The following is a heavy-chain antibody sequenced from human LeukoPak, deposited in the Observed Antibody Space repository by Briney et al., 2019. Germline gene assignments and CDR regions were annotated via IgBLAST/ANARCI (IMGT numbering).Heavy chain of an antibody. J-gene: IGHJ4*02. D-gene: IGHD1-26*01. V-gene: IGHV5-51*01. CDR1: GYSFTSYW. Sequence: GESLKISCKGSGYSFTSYWIGWVRQMPGKGLEWMGIIYPGDSDTRYSPSFQGQVTISADKSINTAYLQWSRLKASDTAMYYGARGPPRVGTITEGGYWGQGTLVTVSS. CDR2: IYPGDSDT. CDR3: ARGPPRVGTITEGGY.